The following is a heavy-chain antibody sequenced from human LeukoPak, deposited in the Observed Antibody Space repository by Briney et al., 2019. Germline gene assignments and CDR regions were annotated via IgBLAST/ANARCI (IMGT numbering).Heavy chain of an antibody. V-gene: IGHV4-4*02. Sequence: SETLSLTCAVSGGSISSSNWWRWVRQPPGKGLEWIGEIYHSGSTNYNPSLKSRVTISVDKSKNQFSLKLSSVTAADTAVYYCASNKVGATYYYYYGMDVWGQGTTVTVSS. D-gene: IGHD1-26*01. CDR3: ASNKVGATYYYYYGMDV. CDR2: IYHSGST. J-gene: IGHJ6*02. CDR1: GGSISSSNW.